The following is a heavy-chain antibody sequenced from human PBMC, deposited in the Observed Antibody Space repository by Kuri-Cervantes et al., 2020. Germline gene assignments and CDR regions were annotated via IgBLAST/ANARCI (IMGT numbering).Heavy chain of an antibody. Sequence: GESLKISCAASGFTFSSYSINWVRLAPGKGLEWVAYISSSSYSIYYADSVKGRFTISRDDSKNTLYLQMNSLRAEDTAVYYCAREPHMVREMYYFDYWGQGTLVTVSS. V-gene: IGHV3-48*01. CDR1: GFTFSSYS. J-gene: IGHJ4*02. D-gene: IGHD3-10*01. CDR2: ISSSSYSI. CDR3: AREPHMVREMYYFDY.